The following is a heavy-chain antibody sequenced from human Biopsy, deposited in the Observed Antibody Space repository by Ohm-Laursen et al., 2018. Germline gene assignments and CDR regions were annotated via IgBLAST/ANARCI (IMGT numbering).Heavy chain of an antibody. CDR1: GGTLSSSA. D-gene: IGHD1/OR15-1a*01. CDR2: IIGIFRTA. J-gene: IGHJ5*02. CDR3: ARGGGYNWNNGWFDP. Sequence: SSVKVSCKASGGTLSSSAITWVRQAPGQGLEWMGGIIGIFRTAHYAQKFQGRVTITADEFMSTAYMELSSLRSEDTAVYYCARGGGYNWNNGWFDPWGQGTLVTVSS. V-gene: IGHV1-69*01.